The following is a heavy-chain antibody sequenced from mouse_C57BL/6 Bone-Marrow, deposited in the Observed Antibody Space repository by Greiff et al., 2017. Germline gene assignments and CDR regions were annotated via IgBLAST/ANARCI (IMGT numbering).Heavy chain of an antibody. CDR3: TRGYDYDYAMDY. Sequence: VQLKQSGPELVKPGASVKLSCKASGYSFTDYNMNWVKQSNGKSLEWIGVINPNYVTTSYNQKFQGKATLTVDQSSSTAYMQLNSLTSEDSAVYYGTRGYDYDYAMDYWGQGTSVTVSS. J-gene: IGHJ4*01. CDR1: GYSFTDYN. CDR2: INPNYVTT. V-gene: IGHV1-39*01. D-gene: IGHD2-4*01.